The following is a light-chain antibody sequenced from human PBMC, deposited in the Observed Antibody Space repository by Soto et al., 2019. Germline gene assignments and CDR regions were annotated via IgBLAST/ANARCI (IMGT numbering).Light chain of an antibody. CDR3: HTWGGSIHV. J-gene: IGLJ2*01. V-gene: IGLV4-69*01. Sequence: QAVVTQSPSASASLGASVKLTCTLSSEHSSYVIAWHQQQPEKGPRYLMRLNLDGSHIKGDGIPDRFSGSSSGAERYLTISSLQSEDEADYYCHTWGGSIHVFGGGTKVTVL. CDR2: LNLDGSH. CDR1: SEHSSYV.